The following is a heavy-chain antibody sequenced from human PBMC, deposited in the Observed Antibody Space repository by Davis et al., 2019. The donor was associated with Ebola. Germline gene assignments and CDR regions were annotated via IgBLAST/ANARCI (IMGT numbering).Heavy chain of an antibody. Sequence: ASVKVSCKASGYIFNDYAIHWVRQAPGQRPEWMGWSNAGNGKTSYSQKFQGRLSFSGDTSATTAYMDLSSLTSEDTASYYCARGLWTSSSAYYFDSWGQGTLIAVSS. D-gene: IGHD6-6*01. CDR1: GYIFNDYA. CDR3: ARGLWTSSSAYYFDS. J-gene: IGHJ4*02. CDR2: SNAGNGKT. V-gene: IGHV1-3*01.